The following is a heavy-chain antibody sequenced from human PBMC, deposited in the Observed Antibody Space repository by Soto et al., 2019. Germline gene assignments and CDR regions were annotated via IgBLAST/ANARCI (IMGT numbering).Heavy chain of an antibody. CDR2: IYYSGST. V-gene: IGHV4-31*03. CDR3: ARGRITIFPNNWFGP. CDR1: GGSISSGGYY. D-gene: IGHD3-3*01. J-gene: IGHJ5*02. Sequence: PSETLSLTCTVSGGSISSGGYYWSWIRQHPGKGLEWIGYIYYSGSTYYNPSLKSRVTISVDTSKNQFSLKLSSVTAADTAVYYCARGRITIFPNNWFGPWGQGTLVTVSS.